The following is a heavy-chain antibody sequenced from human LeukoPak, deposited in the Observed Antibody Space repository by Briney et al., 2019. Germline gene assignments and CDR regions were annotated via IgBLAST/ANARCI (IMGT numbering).Heavy chain of an antibody. V-gene: IGHV3-7*01. Sequence: GGSLRLSCAASGFTFSSYAMSWVRQAPGKGLEWVANIKQDGSEKYYVDSVKGRFAISRDNAKNSLYLQMNSLRAEDTAVYYCARDSGNWGQGTLVTVSS. CDR3: ARDSGN. D-gene: IGHD3-10*01. J-gene: IGHJ4*02. CDR2: IKQDGSEK. CDR1: GFTFSSYA.